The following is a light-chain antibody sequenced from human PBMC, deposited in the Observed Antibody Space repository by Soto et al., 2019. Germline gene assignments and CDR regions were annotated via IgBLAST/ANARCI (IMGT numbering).Light chain of an antibody. CDR3: SSYTSSSSYV. CDR2: EVS. V-gene: IGLV2-14*01. J-gene: IGLJ1*01. Sequence: QSALTQPASVSGSPGQSITISCTGTSSDVGGYNYVSWYQQPPGKAPKLMIYEVSNRPSGVSNRFSGSKSGNTASLTISGLQAEDEADYYCSSYTSSSSYVFGTGTKVTV. CDR1: SSDVGGYNY.